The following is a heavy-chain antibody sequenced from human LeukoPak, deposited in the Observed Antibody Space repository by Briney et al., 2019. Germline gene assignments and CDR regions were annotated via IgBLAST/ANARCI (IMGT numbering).Heavy chain of an antibody. CDR1: GGSISGFY. CDR3: ARHWMAVAPYWYPDL. Sequence: SETLSLTCTVSGGSISGFYWSWIRQPPGKGLEWIGYVYYTGNTNYNPSLKSRVTISVDTPRNQFSLKLNSLTAADTAVYYCARHWMAVAPYWYPDLWGRDTLVTVSS. V-gene: IGHV4-59*08. D-gene: IGHD6-19*01. J-gene: IGHJ2*01. CDR2: VYYTGNT.